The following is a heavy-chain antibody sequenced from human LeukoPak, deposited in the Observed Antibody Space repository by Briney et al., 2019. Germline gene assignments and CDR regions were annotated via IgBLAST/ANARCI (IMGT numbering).Heavy chain of an antibody. D-gene: IGHD3-22*01. V-gene: IGHV3-23*01. CDR3: AAHSSGYLGWFDP. Sequence: GGSLRLSCAASGFTFGNYAMSWVRQAPGKGLEWVSGVSGSGTTTYYADSVKGRFTISRDNSKNTLFLQMNSLRAEDTAVYYCAAHSSGYLGWFDPWGQGTLVTVSS. CDR2: VSGSGTTT. J-gene: IGHJ5*02. CDR1: GFTFGNYA.